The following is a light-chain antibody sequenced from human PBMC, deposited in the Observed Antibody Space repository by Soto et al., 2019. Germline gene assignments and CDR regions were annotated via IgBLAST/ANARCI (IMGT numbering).Light chain of an antibody. CDR1: TGTVTSGHY. J-gene: IGLJ1*01. Sequence: QAVVTQEPSLTVSXGGTVXLTCGSSTGTVTSGHYPYWFQQKPGQAPRALIYDTSNKHSWTPARFSGSLLGGKAALTLSGAQPEDEAEYYCLLSYSGARLYVFGTGTKLTVL. CDR3: LLSYSGARLYV. CDR2: DTS. V-gene: IGLV7-46*01.